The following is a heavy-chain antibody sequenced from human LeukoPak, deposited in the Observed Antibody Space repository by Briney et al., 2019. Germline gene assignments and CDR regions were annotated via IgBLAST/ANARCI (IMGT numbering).Heavy chain of an antibody. CDR3: ARGTRDTSAYYSPPDV. Sequence: ASVKVSCKASGYTFTGYYMHWVRQAPGQGLEWMGWINPNSGGTNYAQKFQGRVTMTRDTSISTAYMELSRLRSDDTAVYYCARGTRDTSAYYSPPDVWGKGTTVTVSS. V-gene: IGHV1-2*02. J-gene: IGHJ6*04. CDR1: GYTFTGYY. D-gene: IGHD3-22*01. CDR2: INPNSGGT.